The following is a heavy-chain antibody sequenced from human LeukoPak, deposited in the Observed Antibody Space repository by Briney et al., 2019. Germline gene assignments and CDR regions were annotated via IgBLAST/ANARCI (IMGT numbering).Heavy chain of an antibody. CDR2: ISGSGGST. CDR1: GFTFSSYA. Sequence: GGSLRLTCAASGFTFSSYAMSWVRQAPGKGLEWVSAISGSGGSTYYADSVKGRFTISRDNSKNTLYLQMNSLRAEDTAVYYCAKAPVTSYRGAYCYPFDSWGQGTLVTVSS. V-gene: IGHV3-23*01. J-gene: IGHJ4*02. CDR3: AKAPVTSYRGAYCYPFDS. D-gene: IGHD2-21*01.